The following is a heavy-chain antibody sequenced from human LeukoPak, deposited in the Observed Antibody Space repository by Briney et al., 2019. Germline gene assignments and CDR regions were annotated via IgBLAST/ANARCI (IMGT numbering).Heavy chain of an antibody. Sequence: ESGGSLRLSCAASGFTFSSYAMSWVRQAPGKGLEWVSAISGSGGSTYYTDSVKGRFTISRDNSKNTLYLQMNSLRAEDTAVYYCATRFVVVIANNWFDPWGQGTLVTVSS. J-gene: IGHJ5*02. CDR2: ISGSGGST. D-gene: IGHD2-21*01. CDR1: GFTFSSYA. CDR3: ATRFVVVIANNWFDP. V-gene: IGHV3-23*01.